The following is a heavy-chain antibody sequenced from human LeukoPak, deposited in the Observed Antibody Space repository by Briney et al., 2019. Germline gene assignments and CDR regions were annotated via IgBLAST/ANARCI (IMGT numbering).Heavy chain of an antibody. V-gene: IGHV3-48*03. J-gene: IGHJ4*02. CDR1: GFTFISYE. Sequence: PGGSLGLSCAASGFTFISYEMNWVRQAPGKGLEWVSYISSSGSTIYYADSVKGRFTISRDNAKNSLYLQMNSLRAEDTAVYYCAREELRRDGYNFGVYLFDYWGQGTLVTVSS. CDR3: AREELRRDGYNFGVYLFDY. CDR2: ISSSGSTI. D-gene: IGHD5-24*01.